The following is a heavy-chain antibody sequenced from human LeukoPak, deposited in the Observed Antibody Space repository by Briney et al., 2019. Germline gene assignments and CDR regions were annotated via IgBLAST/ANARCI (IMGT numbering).Heavy chain of an antibody. CDR3: ARDDEGAQLAFYYYYYYMDV. Sequence: GGSLRLSCAASGFTFSSYSMNWVRQAPGKGLEWVSSISSSSSYIYYADSVKGRFTIPRDNAKNSLYLQMNSLRAEDTAVYYCARDDEGAQLAFYYYYYYMDVWGKGTTVTVSS. D-gene: IGHD6-13*01. CDR1: GFTFSSYS. V-gene: IGHV3-21*01. CDR2: ISSSSSYI. J-gene: IGHJ6*03.